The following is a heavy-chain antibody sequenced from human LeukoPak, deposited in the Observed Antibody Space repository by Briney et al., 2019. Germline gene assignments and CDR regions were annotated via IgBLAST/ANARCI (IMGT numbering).Heavy chain of an antibody. D-gene: IGHD3-16*01. CDR1: GFTFSSYA. V-gene: IGHV3-30-3*01. J-gene: IGHJ4*02. Sequence: GRSLRLSCAASGFTFSSYAMHWVRQAPGKGLEWVAVISYDGSNKYYADSVKGRFTISRDNSKNTLYLQMNSLRAEDTAVYYCAREGSMTPRAFDYWGQGTPVTVSS. CDR2: ISYDGSNK. CDR3: AREGSMTPRAFDY.